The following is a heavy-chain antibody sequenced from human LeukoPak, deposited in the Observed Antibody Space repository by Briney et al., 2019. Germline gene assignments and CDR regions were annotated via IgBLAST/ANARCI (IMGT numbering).Heavy chain of an antibody. CDR3: GVVAATQGDYYYYGMDV. CDR1: GFTFSNAW. CDR2: IKSKTDGGTT. V-gene: IGHV3-15*01. Sequence: GGSLRLSCAASGFTFSNAWMSWVRQAPGKGLEWVDRIKSKTDGGTTDYAAPVKGRFTISRDDSKNTLYLQMNSLKTEDTAVYYCGVVAATQGDYYYYGMDVWGQGTTVTVSS. J-gene: IGHJ6*02. D-gene: IGHD2-15*01.